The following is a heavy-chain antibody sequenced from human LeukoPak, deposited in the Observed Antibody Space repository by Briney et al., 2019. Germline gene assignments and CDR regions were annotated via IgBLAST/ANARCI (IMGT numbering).Heavy chain of an antibody. CDR3: VRVKGSYFDY. V-gene: IGHV3-48*01. CDR1: GFPLSSYS. J-gene: IGHJ4*02. D-gene: IGHD2-15*01. CDR2: ISASGSAI. Sequence: GGSLRLSCTASGFPLSSYSMNWIRQAPGKGLEWISYISASGSAIYYVDSVNGRVTVSRDNARNSLFLQMYSPRAEDTAVYYCVRVKGSYFDYWGPGTLVTVSS.